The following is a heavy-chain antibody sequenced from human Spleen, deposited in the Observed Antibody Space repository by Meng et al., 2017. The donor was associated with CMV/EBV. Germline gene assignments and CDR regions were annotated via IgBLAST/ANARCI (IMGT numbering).Heavy chain of an antibody. CDR2: IKLSGTT. V-gene: IGHV3-66*02. D-gene: IGHD1-14*01. Sequence: GGSLRLSGAASGFTVSTISMNWVRQAPGKGLEWVSLIKLSGTTQYADSAKGRFTISRDNSENTLYLQMNSLRTEDSAVYYCARSLTRNNYYHAIDVWGQGTTVTVSS. CDR3: ARSLTRNNYYHAIDV. J-gene: IGHJ6*02. CDR1: GFTVSTIS.